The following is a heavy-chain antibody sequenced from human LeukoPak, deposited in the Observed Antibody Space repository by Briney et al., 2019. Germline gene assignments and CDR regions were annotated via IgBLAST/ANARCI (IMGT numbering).Heavy chain of an antibody. CDR3: ARDGSTIFGVVPGDY. D-gene: IGHD3-3*01. Sequence: GASVKVSCTASGGTFSSYAISWVRQAPGQGLEWMGRIIPILGIANYAQKFQGRVTITADKSTSTAYMELSSLRSEDTAVYYCARDGSTIFGVVPGDYWGQGTLVTVSS. CDR1: GGTFSSYA. CDR2: IIPILGIA. J-gene: IGHJ4*02. V-gene: IGHV1-69*04.